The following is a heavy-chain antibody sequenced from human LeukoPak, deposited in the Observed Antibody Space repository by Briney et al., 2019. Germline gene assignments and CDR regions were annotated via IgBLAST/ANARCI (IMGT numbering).Heavy chain of an antibody. J-gene: IGHJ6*03. CDR3: ARDDYYYYYYMDV. Sequence: SETLSLTCTVSGYSISSGYYWGWIRQPPGKGLEWIGSIYHSGSTYYNPSLKSRVTISVDTSKNQFSLKLSSVTAADTAVYYCARDDYYYYYYMDVWGKGTTATVSS. V-gene: IGHV4-38-2*02. CDR2: IYHSGST. CDR1: GYSISSGYY.